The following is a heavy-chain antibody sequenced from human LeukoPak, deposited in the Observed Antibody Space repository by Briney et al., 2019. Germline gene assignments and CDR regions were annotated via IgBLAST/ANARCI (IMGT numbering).Heavy chain of an antibody. Sequence: PGGSLRLSCAASGFTFSDYAMNWVRQAPGKGLEWVSTISGSGGSTYYADSVKGRFTISRDNSKNTLYLQMNSLGAEDTAVYSCAKDGGGTIFGMVIILHYMDVWGKGTTVTVSS. V-gene: IGHV3-23*01. D-gene: IGHD3-3*01. CDR1: GFTFSDYA. J-gene: IGHJ6*03. CDR3: AKDGGGTIFGMVIILHYMDV. CDR2: ISGSGGST.